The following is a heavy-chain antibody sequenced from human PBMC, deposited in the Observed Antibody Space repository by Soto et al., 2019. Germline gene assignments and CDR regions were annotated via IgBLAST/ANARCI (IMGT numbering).Heavy chain of an antibody. J-gene: IGHJ6*02. CDR1: GGSFSPYY. D-gene: IGHD3-3*01. CDR3: AKGQFGVVIDV. V-gene: IGHV4-4*09. CDR2: IYFGGTT. Sequence: SETLSLTCTVSGGSFSPYYWAWVRQPPGKGLEWVGYIYFGGTTSYNPSLKSRVTISLETSNSQFSLRLTSVTAADTAVYYCAKGQFGVVIDVWGQGTTVTVSS.